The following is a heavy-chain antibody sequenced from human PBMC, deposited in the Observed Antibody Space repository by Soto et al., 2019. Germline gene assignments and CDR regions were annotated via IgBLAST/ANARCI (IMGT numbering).Heavy chain of an antibody. CDR1: GFTVSSNY. V-gene: IGHV3-53*01. Sequence: GGSLRLSCAASGFTVSSNYMSWVRQAPGKGLEWVSVIYSGGGTYYADSVKGRFTISRDNSKNTIYLQMNSLKVEDTAVYYCARDVLYYDSSDYYYGAFDIWGQGTMVTVSS. D-gene: IGHD3-22*01. J-gene: IGHJ3*02. CDR2: IYSGGGT. CDR3: ARDVLYYDSSDYYYGAFDI.